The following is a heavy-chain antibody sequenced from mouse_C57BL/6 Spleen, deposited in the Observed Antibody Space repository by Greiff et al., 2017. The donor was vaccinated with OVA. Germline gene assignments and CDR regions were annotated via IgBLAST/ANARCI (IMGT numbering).Heavy chain of an antibody. V-gene: IGHV1-42*01. Sequence: VQLKESGPELVKPGASVKISCKASGYSFTGYYMNWVKQSPEKSLEWIGEINPSTGGTTYNQKFKAKATLTVDKSSSTAYMQLKSLTSEDSAVYYCARKTNWDGGYFDVWGTGTTVTVSS. D-gene: IGHD4-1*01. CDR3: ARKTNWDGGYFDV. CDR1: GYSFTGYY. CDR2: INPSTGGT. J-gene: IGHJ1*03.